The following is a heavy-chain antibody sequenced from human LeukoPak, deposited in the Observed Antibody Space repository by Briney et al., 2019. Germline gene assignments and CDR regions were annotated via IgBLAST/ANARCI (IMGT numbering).Heavy chain of an antibody. D-gene: IGHD1-14*01. Sequence: RSGGSLRLSCAASGFTFSNAWMSWVRQAPGKGLEWVGRIKSKTDGGTTDYAAPVKGRFTISRDDSKNTLYLQMNSLRAEDTAVYYCAKGLTRGGGFDYWGQGTLVTVSS. CDR3: AKGLTRGGGFDY. CDR2: IKSKTDGGTT. CDR1: GFTFSNAW. V-gene: IGHV3-15*01. J-gene: IGHJ4*02.